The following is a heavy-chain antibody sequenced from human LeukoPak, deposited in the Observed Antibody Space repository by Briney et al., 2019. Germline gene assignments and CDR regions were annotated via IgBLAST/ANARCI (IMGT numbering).Heavy chain of an antibody. V-gene: IGHV1-2*02. CDR1: GYTFTGYY. D-gene: IGHD1-26*01. CDR2: INPTSGDT. Sequence: ASVKVSCKASGYTFTGYYTHWVRQAPGQGLEWMGWINPTSGDTHYAQKFQGRVTMTGDTSISTAYMELSRLRSDDTAVYYCARGGLSGSYYVDYWGQGTLVTVSS. CDR3: ARGGLSGSYYVDY. J-gene: IGHJ4*02.